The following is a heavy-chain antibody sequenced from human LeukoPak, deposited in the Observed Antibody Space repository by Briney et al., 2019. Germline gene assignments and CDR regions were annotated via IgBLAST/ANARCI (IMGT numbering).Heavy chain of an antibody. CDR3: ARAGDSSGYYYDLDYFDY. V-gene: IGHV4-4*07. CDR2: IYTSGST. J-gene: IGHJ4*02. D-gene: IGHD3-22*01. Sequence: SETLSLTCTVSGGSISSYYWSWIRQPAGKGLEWIGRIYTSGSTNYNPSLKSRVTMSVDTSKNQFSLKLSSVTAADTAVYYCARAGDSSGYYYDLDYFDYWGQGTLVTVSS. CDR1: GGSISSYY.